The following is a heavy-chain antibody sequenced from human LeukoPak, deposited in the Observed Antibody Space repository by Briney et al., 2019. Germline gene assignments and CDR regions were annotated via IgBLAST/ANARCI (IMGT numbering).Heavy chain of an antibody. D-gene: IGHD6-13*01. J-gene: IGHJ4*02. CDR1: GFTFSSYG. V-gene: IGHV3-30*18. CDR2: ISYDGSNK. CDR3: AKDLSYSSSWYPYFDY. Sequence: PGRSLRLSCAASGFTFSSYGMHWVRQAPGKGLEWVAVISYDGSNKYYADSVKGRFTISRDNSKNTLYLQMNSLRAEDTAVHYCAKDLSYSSSWYPYFDYWGQGTLVTVSS.